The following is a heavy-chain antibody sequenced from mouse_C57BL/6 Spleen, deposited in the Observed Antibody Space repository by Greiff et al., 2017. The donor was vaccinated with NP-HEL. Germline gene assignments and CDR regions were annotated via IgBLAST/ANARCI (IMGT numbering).Heavy chain of an antibody. CDR1: GYSITSGYY. J-gene: IGHJ1*03. CDR2: ISYDGSN. CDR3: ARELITTVVAYFDV. V-gene: IGHV3-6*01. D-gene: IGHD1-1*01. Sequence: SGPGLVKPSQSLSLTCSVTGYSITSGYYWNWIRQFPGNKLEWMGYISYDGSNNYNPSLKNRISITRDTSKNQFFLKLNSVTTEDTATYYCARELITTVVAYFDVWGTGTTVTVSS.